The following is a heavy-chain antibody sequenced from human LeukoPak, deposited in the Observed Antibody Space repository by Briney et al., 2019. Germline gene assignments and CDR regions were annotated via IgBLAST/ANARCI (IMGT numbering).Heavy chain of an antibody. CDR2: IYYSGST. CDR3: ARGSIVGATGGWFDP. V-gene: IGHV4-59*11. Sequence: SETLSLTCTVSGGSISSHYWSWIRQPPGKGLEWIGYIYYSGSTNYSPSLKSRVTISVDTSKNQFSLKLSSVTAADTAVYYCARGSIVGATGGWFDPWGQGTLVTVSS. CDR1: GGSISSHY. D-gene: IGHD1-26*01. J-gene: IGHJ5*02.